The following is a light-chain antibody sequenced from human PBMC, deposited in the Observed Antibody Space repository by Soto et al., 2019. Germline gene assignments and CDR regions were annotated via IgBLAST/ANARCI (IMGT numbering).Light chain of an antibody. CDR1: ESISAN. CDR3: QQYDSYRT. Sequence: DIQMTQSPSTLSASVGDRVTITCRASESISANLAWYQQKPGKAPKLLIYKASTLESGVPSRFSGSGSGTEFTLTISSLQPDDFATYYCQQYDSYRTFGQGTKVDIK. CDR2: KAS. J-gene: IGKJ1*01. V-gene: IGKV1-5*03.